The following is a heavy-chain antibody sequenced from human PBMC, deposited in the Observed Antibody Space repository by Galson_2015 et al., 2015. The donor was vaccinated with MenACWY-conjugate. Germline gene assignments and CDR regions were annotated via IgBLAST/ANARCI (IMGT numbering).Heavy chain of an antibody. Sequence: ETLSLTCTVSGGSISSSSYYWGWVRQPPGKGLEWIGSIYYSGSTYYNPSLKSRVTISVDTSKNQFSLKLSSVTAADTAVYYCARVAVYYDSSGYYHGIDAFDIWGQGTMVTVSS. J-gene: IGHJ3*02. CDR2: IYYSGST. CDR1: GGSISSSSYY. V-gene: IGHV4-39*07. D-gene: IGHD3-22*01. CDR3: ARVAVYYDSSGYYHGIDAFDI.